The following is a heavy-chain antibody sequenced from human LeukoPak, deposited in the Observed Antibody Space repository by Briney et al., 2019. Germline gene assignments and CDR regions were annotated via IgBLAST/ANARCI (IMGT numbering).Heavy chain of an antibody. Sequence: SETLSLTCTVSGYSLSSGYYWGWIRRPPGKGLEWIGSIYHSGSTYYNPSLKSRATISVDTSKNQFSLKLSSVTAADTAVYYCARTEYGEGTDYWGQGTLVTVSS. D-gene: IGHD4-17*01. CDR2: IYHSGST. CDR1: GYSLSSGYY. V-gene: IGHV4-38-2*02. CDR3: ARTEYGEGTDY. J-gene: IGHJ4*02.